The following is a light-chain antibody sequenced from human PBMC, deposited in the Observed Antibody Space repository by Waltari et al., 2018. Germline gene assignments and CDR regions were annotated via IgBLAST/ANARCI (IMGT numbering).Light chain of an antibody. V-gene: IGKV4-1*01. CDR1: QSVVHRSNNKNS. Sequence: DIVMTQSPDSLAVSLAERASINCQSSQSVVHRSNNKNSLAWYQQKPGQPPKLLLYCASTRESGVPDRFSGSGSGTEFTLAISSLKSEDVAVDYCQQYYFTPPTFGQGTKLEI. CDR3: QQYYFTPPT. J-gene: IGKJ2*01. CDR2: CAS.